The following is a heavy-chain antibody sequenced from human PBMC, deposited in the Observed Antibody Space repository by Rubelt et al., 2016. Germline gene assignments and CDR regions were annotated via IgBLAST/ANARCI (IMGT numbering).Heavy chain of an antibody. V-gene: IGHV4-59*01. CDR1: GGSISGYY. J-gene: IGHJ4*02. CDR3: ARSAWIPHYFDY. CDR2: IYYSGRS. Sequence: QVQLQESGPGLVKPSETLSLTCTVSGGSISGYYCSWIRQPPGKGLEWIGYIYYSGRSNYNPSLKSRVIRSVDTSKNQFSLKLSSVTAADTAVYYCARSAWIPHYFDYWGQGTLVTVSS. D-gene: IGHD5-12*01.